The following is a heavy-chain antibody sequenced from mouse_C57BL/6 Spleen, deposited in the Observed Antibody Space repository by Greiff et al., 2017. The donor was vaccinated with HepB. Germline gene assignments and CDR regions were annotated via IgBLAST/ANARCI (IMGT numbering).Heavy chain of an antibody. CDR2: INYDGSST. J-gene: IGHJ4*01. V-gene: IGHV5-16*01. CDR3: ARDGGNYVDYYAMDY. D-gene: IGHD2-1*01. CDR1: GFTFSDYY. Sequence: EVKLVESEGGLVQPGSSMKLSCTASGFTFSDYYMAWVRQVPEKGLEWVANINYDGSSTYYLDSLKSRFIISRDNAKNILYLQMSSLKSEDTATYYCARDGGNYVDYYAMDYWGQGTSVTVSS.